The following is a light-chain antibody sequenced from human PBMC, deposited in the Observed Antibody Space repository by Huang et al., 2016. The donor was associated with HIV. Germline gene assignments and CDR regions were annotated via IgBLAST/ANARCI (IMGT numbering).Light chain of an antibody. J-gene: IGKJ5*01. Sequence: SLTITCRASQSISNYLHWYQQRPGKAPNLLIYAASSLQSGVPARFSGSGSWTEFTLTISSLQPEDFATYYCQQSYSIPITFGQGTRLEIK. V-gene: IGKV1-39*01. CDR2: AAS. CDR1: QSISNY. CDR3: QQSYSIPIT.